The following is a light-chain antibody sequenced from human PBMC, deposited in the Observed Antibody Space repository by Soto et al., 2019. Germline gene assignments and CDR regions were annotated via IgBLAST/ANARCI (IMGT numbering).Light chain of an antibody. CDR3: QVWDIISDHVV. V-gene: IGLV3-21*04. CDR2: SDS. CDR1: NIGSDS. Sequence: SYELTQPPSVSVAPGKTATIPWGGNNIGSDSVHWYQQKPGQAPVLVIYSDSDRPSGIPERFSGSNSGNTATLTISRVEAGDEADYSCQVWDIISDHVVFGGGTKLTVL. J-gene: IGLJ2*01.